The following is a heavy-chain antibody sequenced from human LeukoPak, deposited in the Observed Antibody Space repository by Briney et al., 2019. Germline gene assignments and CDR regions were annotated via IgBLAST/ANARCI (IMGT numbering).Heavy chain of an antibody. Sequence: PGGSLRLSCAASGFTFNNYAISWVRQAPGKGLEWVSIISGGAGSTYYADSLKGRFTIFRDNSKNTLYLQMNSLRAEDTAMYYCAGGMGASTYYFDYWGQGTLVTVSS. CDR2: ISGGAGST. CDR3: AGGMGASTYYFDY. J-gene: IGHJ4*02. CDR1: GFTFNNYA. D-gene: IGHD3-16*01. V-gene: IGHV3-23*01.